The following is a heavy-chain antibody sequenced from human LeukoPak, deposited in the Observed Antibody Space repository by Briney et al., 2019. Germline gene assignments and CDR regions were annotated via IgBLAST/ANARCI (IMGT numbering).Heavy chain of an antibody. CDR3: ARCPYDSSGYYPLNFDY. CDR1: GGSISSGDYY. V-gene: IGHV4-30-4*08. Sequence: PSQTLSLTCTVSGGSISSGDYYWSWIRQPPGKGLEWIGNIYYSGSTYYNPSLKSRVTISVDTSKNQFSLKLSSVTAADTAVYYCARCPYDSSGYYPLNFDYWGQGTLVTVSS. J-gene: IGHJ4*02. D-gene: IGHD3-22*01. CDR2: IYYSGST.